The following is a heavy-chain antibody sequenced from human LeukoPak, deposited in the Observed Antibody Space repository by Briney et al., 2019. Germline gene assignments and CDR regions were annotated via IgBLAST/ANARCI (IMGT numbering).Heavy chain of an antibody. CDR3: TRDPGSGWRPGSDY. D-gene: IGHD6-19*01. CDR1: GFTFSSYG. J-gene: IGHJ4*02. Sequence: QPGRSLRLSCAASGFTFSSYGMHWVRQAPGKGLEWVAVIWYDGSNKYYADSVKGRFTISRDNAKNSLYLQMNSLRDEDTVVYYCTRDPGSGWRPGSDYWGQGSLVTVSS. V-gene: IGHV3-33*01. CDR2: IWYDGSNK.